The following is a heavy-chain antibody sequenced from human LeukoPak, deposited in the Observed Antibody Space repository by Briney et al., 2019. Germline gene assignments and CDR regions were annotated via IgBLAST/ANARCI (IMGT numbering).Heavy chain of an antibody. V-gene: IGHV5-51*01. Sequence: GESLKISCKGSGYSFTNYWIGWVRQMPGKGLEWMGIIYPGDSDTRYSPSFQGQVPISADKSIITAYPQWSRLKASGTALYFCARQSSTAYYTSSGLPYDSFDIWGQGTMVTVSS. CDR3: ARQSSTAYYTSSGLPYDSFDI. CDR1: GYSFTNYW. D-gene: IGHD3-22*01. CDR2: IYPGDSDT. J-gene: IGHJ3*02.